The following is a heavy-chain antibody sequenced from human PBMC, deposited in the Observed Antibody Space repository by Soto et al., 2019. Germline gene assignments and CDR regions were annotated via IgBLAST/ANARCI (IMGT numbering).Heavy chain of an antibody. CDR1: GGTFSSYA. Sequence: QVQLGQSGAEVKKPGSSVKVSCKASGGTFSSYAISWVRQAPGQGLEWMGGIIPNFGTANYAQKFQGRVTITADESTSTADMELSSLRSEDTAVYYCARGLGWELSQYYRMDVWGQGNTVTVSS. V-gene: IGHV1-69*12. CDR2: IIPNFGTA. J-gene: IGHJ6*02. D-gene: IGHD1-26*01. CDR3: ARGLGWELSQYYRMDV.